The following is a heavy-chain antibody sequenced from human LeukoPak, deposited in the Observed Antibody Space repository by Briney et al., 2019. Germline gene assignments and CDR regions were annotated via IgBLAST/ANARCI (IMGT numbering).Heavy chain of an antibody. Sequence: SETLSLTCTVSGDSISSYYWSWIRQPPGKGLEWIGYIYYSGSTNYNPSLKSRVTISVDTSKNQFSLKLSSVTAADTAVYYCARGGSKYRNRGGYFDYWGQGTLVTVSS. CDR1: GDSISSYY. CDR3: ARGGSKYRNRGGYFDY. J-gene: IGHJ4*02. V-gene: IGHV4-59*01. D-gene: IGHD2/OR15-2a*01. CDR2: IYYSGST.